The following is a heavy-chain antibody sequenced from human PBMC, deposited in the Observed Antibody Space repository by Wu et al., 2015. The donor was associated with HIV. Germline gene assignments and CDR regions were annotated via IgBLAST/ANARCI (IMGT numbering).Heavy chain of an antibody. V-gene: IGHV1-2*02. D-gene: IGHD3/OR15-3a*01. CDR3: ARDLGNDFAVRGYYWYMDV. Sequence: QVQLVQSGAEVKKPGSSVKVSCKASGGTFSSYAFTWVRQAPGQGLEWMGWIRPDSGATHYAEKFQDRVTLTRDASINTAYMQLNRLRSDDTAVYFCARDLGNDFAVRGYYWYMDVWGRGTAITVSS. J-gene: IGHJ6*03. CDR2: IRPDSGAT. CDR1: GGTFSSYA.